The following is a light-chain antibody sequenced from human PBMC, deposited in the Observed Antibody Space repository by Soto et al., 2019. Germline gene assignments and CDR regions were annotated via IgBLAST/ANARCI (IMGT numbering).Light chain of an antibody. Sequence: EIVMTQSPATLSVSPGERATLSCRASQSVSSNLAWYQQKPGQAPRLLIYGASTRATGIPARFSGSGSGTEFTLTISSLQSDDFALYYCQQYNNCPPITFGQGTRLEIK. CDR2: GAS. CDR1: QSVSSN. J-gene: IGKJ5*01. V-gene: IGKV3-15*01. CDR3: QQYNNCPPIT.